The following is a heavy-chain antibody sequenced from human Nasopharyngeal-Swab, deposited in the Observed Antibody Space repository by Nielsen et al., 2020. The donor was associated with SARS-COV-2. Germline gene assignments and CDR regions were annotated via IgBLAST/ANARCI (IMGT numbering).Heavy chain of an antibody. CDR1: GFTFSNYA. J-gene: IGHJ4*02. Sequence: GESLKISCAASGFTFSNYAMTWVRQAPGKGLEWVSAITGSGATPYYADSVKGRFTISRDNSKNTLSLQMNSLRADDTAVYYCAKDLRGPYFFWGQGTLVTVSS. CDR3: AKDLRGPYFF. D-gene: IGHD2/OR15-2a*01. CDR2: ITGSGATP. V-gene: IGHV3-23*01.